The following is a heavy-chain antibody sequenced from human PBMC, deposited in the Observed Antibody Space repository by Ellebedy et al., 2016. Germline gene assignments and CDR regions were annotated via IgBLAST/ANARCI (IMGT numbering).Heavy chain of an antibody. CDR3: ATDWPAAMAAAFDI. CDR2: FDPEDGET. D-gene: IGHD2-2*01. CDR1: GYTLTELS. V-gene: IGHV1-24*01. Sequence: ASVKVSXXVSGYTLTELSMHWVRQAPGKGLEWMGGFDPEDGETIYAQKFQGRVTMTEDTSTDTAYMELSSLRSEDTAVYYCATDWPAAMAAAFDIWGQGTMVTVSS. J-gene: IGHJ3*02.